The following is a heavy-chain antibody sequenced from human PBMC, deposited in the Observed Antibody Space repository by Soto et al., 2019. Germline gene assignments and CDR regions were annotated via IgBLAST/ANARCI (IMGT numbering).Heavy chain of an antibody. V-gene: IGHV1-69*01. J-gene: IGHJ6*02. D-gene: IGHD2-2*01. CDR2: IIPISGTA. CDR3: ARSQGSSTSLEIYYYYYYGMDV. CDR1: GGTFSSYA. Sequence: QVQLVQSGAEAKKPGSSVKVSCKASGGTFSSYAISWVRQAPGQGLEWMGGIIPISGTANYAQKFQGRVTITADESTSTAYMELSSLRSEDTAMYYCARSQGSSTSLEIYYYYYYGMDVWGQGTTVTVSS.